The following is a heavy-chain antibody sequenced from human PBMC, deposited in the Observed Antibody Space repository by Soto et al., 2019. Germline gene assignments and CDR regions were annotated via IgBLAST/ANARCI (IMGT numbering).Heavy chain of an antibody. Sequence: QVQLQESGPGLVKPSQTLSLTCTVSGGSISSGGYCWSWIRQHPGKGLEWIGYIYYSGSTYYNPSLKSRATLSVDTSKNQFSLKLSSVTAADTAVYFCARDVGVVAALNWFDPWGQGTLVTVSS. J-gene: IGHJ5*02. CDR1: GGSISSGGYC. CDR3: ARDVGVVAALNWFDP. D-gene: IGHD2-15*01. V-gene: IGHV4-31*03. CDR2: IYYSGST.